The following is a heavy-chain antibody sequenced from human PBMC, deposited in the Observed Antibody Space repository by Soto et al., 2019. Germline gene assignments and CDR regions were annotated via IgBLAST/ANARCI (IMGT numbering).Heavy chain of an antibody. J-gene: IGHJ4*02. D-gene: IGHD4-17*01. CDR2: IVVGSGNT. Sequence: ASVKVSCKASGFTFTSSAVQWVRQARGQRLEWIGWIVVGSGNTNYAQKFQERVTITRDMSTSTAYMELSSLRSEDTAVYYCAAETTYYGDYDYWGQGTLVTVSS. CDR1: GFTFTSSA. V-gene: IGHV1-58*01. CDR3: AAETTYYGDYDY.